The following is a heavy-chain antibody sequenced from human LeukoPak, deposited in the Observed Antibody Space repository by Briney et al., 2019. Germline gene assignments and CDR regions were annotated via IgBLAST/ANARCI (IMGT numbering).Heavy chain of an antibody. CDR2: LYYGGAT. CDR1: GGSISSGSCY. V-gene: IGHV4-31*03. D-gene: IGHD3-16*01. Sequence: PSETLSLTCTVSGGSISSGSCYWSWIRQHPGKGLECIGFLYYGGATYYNPSLKSRVAISVDASKNQFSPKVSSVTAADTAMYYCASLGYFSYGVDVWGQGTTVTVSS. CDR3: ASLGYFSYGVDV. J-gene: IGHJ6*02.